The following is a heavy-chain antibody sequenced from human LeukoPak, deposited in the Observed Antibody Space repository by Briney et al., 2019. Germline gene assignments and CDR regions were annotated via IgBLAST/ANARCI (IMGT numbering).Heavy chain of an antibody. D-gene: IGHD2-15*01. CDR1: GFIFSSYG. CDR2: ISGTGGNT. V-gene: IGHV3-23*01. Sequence: GRSLRLSCAASGFIFSSYGMHWVRQAPGKGLEWVSTISGTGGNTYNADSVKGRFTISRDNSKNTLYLQMNSLRAEDAAVYYCAKGPYCSGGSCSPFDIWGQGTMVTVSS. CDR3: AKGPYCSGGSCSPFDI. J-gene: IGHJ3*02.